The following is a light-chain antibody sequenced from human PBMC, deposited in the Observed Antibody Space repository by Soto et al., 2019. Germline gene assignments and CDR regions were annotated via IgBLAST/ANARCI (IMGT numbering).Light chain of an antibody. Sequence: SLGASVKLTCTLSSGHSSYAIAWHQQQPEKGPRYLMKLNSDGSHSKGDGIPDRFSGSSSGAERYLTISSLQSEDEADYYCQTWGTGIWVFGGGTKLTVL. J-gene: IGLJ3*02. CDR3: QTWGTGIWV. CDR2: LNSDGSH. CDR1: SGHSSYA. V-gene: IGLV4-69*01.